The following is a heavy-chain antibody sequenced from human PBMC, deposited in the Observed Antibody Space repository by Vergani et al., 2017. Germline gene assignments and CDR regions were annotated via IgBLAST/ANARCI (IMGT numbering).Heavy chain of an antibody. Sequence: VQLVESGGVVVQPGRSLRLSCAASGFTFSSYAMHLVRQAPGKGLEWVAVISYDGSNKYYADSVKGRVTISRDNSKNTLYLQMNSLRAEDTAVYYCARDDYGDVWGQGTLVTVSS. D-gene: IGHD4-17*01. V-gene: IGHV3-30-3*01. CDR2: ISYDGSNK. J-gene: IGHJ4*02. CDR1: GFTFSSYA. CDR3: ARDDYGDV.